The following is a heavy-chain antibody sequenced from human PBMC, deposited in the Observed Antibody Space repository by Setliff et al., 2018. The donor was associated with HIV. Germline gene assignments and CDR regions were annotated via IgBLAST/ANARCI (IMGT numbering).Heavy chain of an antibody. CDR1: GYSFRSYS. CDR2: IYPGDSDT. V-gene: IGHV5-51*01. CDR3: ARQDGRAQYYFDS. Sequence: HGESLTISCQGFGYSFRSYSIAWVRQKPGKGLEWMGIIYPGDSDTRYSPSFEGQITISADKSISTAYLQWTSLEASDTAIYFCARQDGRAQYYFDSWGQGTLVTVSS. J-gene: IGHJ4*02. D-gene: IGHD3-10*01.